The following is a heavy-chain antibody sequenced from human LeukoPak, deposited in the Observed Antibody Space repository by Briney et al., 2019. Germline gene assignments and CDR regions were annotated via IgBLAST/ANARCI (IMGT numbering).Heavy chain of an antibody. V-gene: IGHV1-2*02. D-gene: IGHD6-19*01. CDR2: INPNSGGT. Sequence: ASVKVSCQTSGYTFSDYFMHWVRQAPGQGLEWMGWINPNSGGTKYAQRFQGRVTMTRDTSISTVYMELSRLRSDDTAVYYCARVWSSGTTWFDPWGQGTLATVSS. CDR3: ARVWSSGTTWFDP. CDR1: GYTFSDYF. J-gene: IGHJ5*02.